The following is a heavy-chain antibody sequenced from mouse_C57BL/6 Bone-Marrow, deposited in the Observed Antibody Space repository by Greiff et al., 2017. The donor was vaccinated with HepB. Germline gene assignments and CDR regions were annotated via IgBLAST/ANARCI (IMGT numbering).Heavy chain of an antibody. Sequence: EVQVVESGGDLVKPGGSLKLSCAASGFTFSSYGMSWVRQTPDKRLEWVATISSGGSYTYYPDSVKGRFTISRDNAKNTLYLQMSSLKSEDTAMYYCARQGLLFAYWGQGTLVTVSA. CDR2: ISSGGSYT. CDR1: GFTFSSYG. D-gene: IGHD3-3*01. CDR3: ARQGLLFAY. J-gene: IGHJ3*01. V-gene: IGHV5-6*01.